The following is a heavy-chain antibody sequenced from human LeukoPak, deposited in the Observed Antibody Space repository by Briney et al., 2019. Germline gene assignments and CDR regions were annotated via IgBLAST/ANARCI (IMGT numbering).Heavy chain of an antibody. CDR2: ISGSGGST. D-gene: IGHD3-22*01. CDR3: AKDNWSYDSLNAFDI. CDR1: GFTFSSYA. Sequence: GGPLRLSCAASGFTFSSYAMSWVRQAPGKGLEWVSAISGSGGSTYYADSVKGRFTISRDNSKNTLYLQMNSLRAEDTAVYYCAKDNWSYDSLNAFDIWGQGTMVTVSS. J-gene: IGHJ3*02. V-gene: IGHV3-23*01.